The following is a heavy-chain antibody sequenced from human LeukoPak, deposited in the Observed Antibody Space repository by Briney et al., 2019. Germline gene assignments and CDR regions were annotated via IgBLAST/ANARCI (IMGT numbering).Heavy chain of an antibody. V-gene: IGHV4-34*01. Sequence: SETLSLTCAVYGGSFSGYYWSWIRQPPGKGLEWIGEINHSGSTNYNPSLQSRVTISVDTSKNQFSLTLSSVTAADTADYYCARGGSYSRGYYYYYMDVWGKGATVTVSS. J-gene: IGHJ6*03. CDR3: ARGGSYSRGYYYYYMDV. CDR2: INHSGST. D-gene: IGHD6-13*01. CDR1: GGSFSGYY.